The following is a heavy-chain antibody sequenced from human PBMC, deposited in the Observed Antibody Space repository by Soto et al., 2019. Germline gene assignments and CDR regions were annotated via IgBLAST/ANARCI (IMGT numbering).Heavy chain of an antibody. Sequence: EVQLVESGGGLVKPGGSLRLSCAASGFTFSSYSMNWVRQAPGKGLEWVSSISSSSSYIYYADSVKGRFTISRDNANNSLYLQMNSLRAEDTAVSYCARDLIAVAGIGFDYWGQGTLVTVSS. CDR3: ARDLIAVAGIGFDY. CDR2: ISSSSSYI. V-gene: IGHV3-21*01. D-gene: IGHD6-19*01. CDR1: GFTFSSYS. J-gene: IGHJ4*02.